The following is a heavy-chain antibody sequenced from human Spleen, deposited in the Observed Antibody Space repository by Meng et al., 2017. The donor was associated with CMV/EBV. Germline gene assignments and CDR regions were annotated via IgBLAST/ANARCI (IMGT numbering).Heavy chain of an antibody. D-gene: IGHD3-3*01. V-gene: IGHV3-7*01. Sequence: GGPLRLSCAATGFTFSTYWMTWVRQTPGKRLEWVANIKRDGSEKYYVDSVRGRFTISRDNAKNSLYLQMNSLRTDDTAVYYCARDVLLSVRYDFWDYWGQGTLVTVSS. CDR3: ARDVLLSVRYDFWDY. CDR2: IKRDGSEK. CDR1: GFTFSTYW. J-gene: IGHJ4*02.